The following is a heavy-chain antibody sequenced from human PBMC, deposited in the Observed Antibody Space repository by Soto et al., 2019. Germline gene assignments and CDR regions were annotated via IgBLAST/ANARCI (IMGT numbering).Heavy chain of an antibody. CDR3: ASSYGSGYRAFDY. Sequence: QVQLVQSGAEVKRPGSSVTVSCKASGDTFTFYSINWVRQAPGLGLEWMGRINPILSMSNYAQRFQGRVTMTAHKSTSTAYMGLSRLRSADTAIYYCASSYGSGYRAFDYWGQGALVTVSS. CDR1: GDTFTFYS. CDR2: INPILSMS. J-gene: IGHJ4*02. V-gene: IGHV1-69*02. D-gene: IGHD3-10*01.